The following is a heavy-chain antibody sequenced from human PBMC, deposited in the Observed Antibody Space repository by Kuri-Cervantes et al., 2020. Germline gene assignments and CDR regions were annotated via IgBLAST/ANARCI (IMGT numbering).Heavy chain of an antibody. CDR1: GGSFSIYY. D-gene: IGHD3-10*01. Sequence: GSLRLSCAVYGGSFSIYYWSWIRQPPGKGLELIGTLYHSGNTYYNPSLESRVTISLDTSKNQFSLELTTVTAADTAVYYCARRGSSGDYFDFWGQGTLVTVSS. J-gene: IGHJ4*02. CDR3: ARRGSSGDYFDF. V-gene: IGHV4-34*01. CDR2: LYHSGNT.